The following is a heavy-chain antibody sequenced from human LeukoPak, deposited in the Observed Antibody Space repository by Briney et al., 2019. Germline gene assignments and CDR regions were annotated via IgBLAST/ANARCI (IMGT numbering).Heavy chain of an antibody. Sequence: PGGSLRLSYATSGFTFSNYAINWVRQAPGKGLEWVSAFSGNDGSTYYADSVRGRFTISRDNSKHTLYLQLTSLRAEDTAVYYCAKMTPRSYHMDVWGKGTTVTVPS. CDR2: FSGNDGST. J-gene: IGHJ6*03. V-gene: IGHV3-23*01. CDR1: GFTFSNYA. CDR3: AKMTPRSYHMDV.